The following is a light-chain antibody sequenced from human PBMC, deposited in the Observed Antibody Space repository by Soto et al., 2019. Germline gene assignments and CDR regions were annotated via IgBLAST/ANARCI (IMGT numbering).Light chain of an antibody. Sequence: DTVLTQSPTSLAVSLGERATINCKSSQSFLYSSNNQNYLAWYQQKPGQPPKLLIYWSSTRESGVPDRFSGSGSGTDFTLTISSLQAEDVAVYYCQQYYSTPLTLGGGTKVDI. CDR3: QQYYSTPLT. CDR2: WSS. J-gene: IGKJ4*01. V-gene: IGKV4-1*01. CDR1: QSFLYSSNNQNY.